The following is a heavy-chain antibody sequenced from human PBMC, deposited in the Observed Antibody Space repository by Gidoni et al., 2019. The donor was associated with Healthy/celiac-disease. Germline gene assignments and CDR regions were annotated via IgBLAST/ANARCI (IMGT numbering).Heavy chain of an antibody. Sequence: QVQLQESGPGLVKPSETLSLTCTVSGGSVTSGSYYWSWILQPPGKGLEWIGYIYYSGSTNYNPSLKSRVTISVDTSKNQFSLKLSSVTAADTAVYYCASTPEGIAARPGIYFDYWGQGTLVTVSS. CDR1: GGSVTSGSYY. CDR3: ASTPEGIAARPGIYFDY. V-gene: IGHV4-61*01. D-gene: IGHD6-6*01. CDR2: IYYSGST. J-gene: IGHJ4*02.